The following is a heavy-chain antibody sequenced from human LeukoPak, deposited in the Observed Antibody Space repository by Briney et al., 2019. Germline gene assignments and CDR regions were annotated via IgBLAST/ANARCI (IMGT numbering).Heavy chain of an antibody. V-gene: IGHV4-30-2*01. CDR2: IYHSGST. CDR3: AIPGGYCTNGVCYADDYFDY. CDR1: GGSISSGGYS. D-gene: IGHD2-8*01. J-gene: IGHJ4*02. Sequence: SETLSLTCAVSGGSISSGGYSWSWIRQPPGKGLEWIGYIYHSGSTNYNPSLKSRVTISVDTSKNQFSLKLSSVTAADTAVYYCAIPGGYCTNGVCYADDYFDYWGQGTLVTVSS.